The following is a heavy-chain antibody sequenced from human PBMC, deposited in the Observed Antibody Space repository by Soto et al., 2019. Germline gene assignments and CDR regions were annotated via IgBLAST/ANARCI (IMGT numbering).Heavy chain of an antibody. V-gene: IGHV4-39*01. CDR2: IYYSGST. Sequence: SETLSLTCSVSGGSFYSSNYYWVWIRQPPVKGLEWIGSIYYSGSTCYNPSLKSRVTISVDTSKNRFSLRLSSVTAADTAVYYCVRQRFGRLHGSVDVCGKETRLTVS. J-gene: IGHJ6*03. D-gene: IGHD3-10*01. CDR3: VRQRFGRLHGSVDV. CDR1: GGSFYSSNYY.